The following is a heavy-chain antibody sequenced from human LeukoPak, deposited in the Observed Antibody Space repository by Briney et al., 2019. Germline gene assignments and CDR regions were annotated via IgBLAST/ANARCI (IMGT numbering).Heavy chain of an antibody. Sequence: KAGGSLRLSCAASGFTFSSYSMTWVRQAPGKGLEWVSSISSSSSYIYYADSVKGRFTISRDNAKNSLYLQMNSLRAEDTAVYYCARVSSTSWDDWFDPWGQGTLVTVSS. CDR1: GFTFSSYS. V-gene: IGHV3-21*01. CDR3: ARVSSTSWDDWFDP. CDR2: ISSSSSYI. J-gene: IGHJ5*02. D-gene: IGHD2-2*01.